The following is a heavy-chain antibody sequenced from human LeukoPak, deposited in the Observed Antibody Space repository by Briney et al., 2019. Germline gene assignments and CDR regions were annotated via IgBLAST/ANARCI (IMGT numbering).Heavy chain of an antibody. Sequence: GGSLRLSCAASGFTFSSYEMNWVRQAPGKGLEWVSYISSSGSIIYYADSVKGRFTISRDNAKNSLSLQMNSLRAEDTAVYYCARPADHYYYGMDVWGQGTTVTVSS. J-gene: IGHJ6*02. CDR2: ISSSGSII. V-gene: IGHV3-48*03. CDR1: GFTFSSYE. CDR3: ARPADHYYYGMDV.